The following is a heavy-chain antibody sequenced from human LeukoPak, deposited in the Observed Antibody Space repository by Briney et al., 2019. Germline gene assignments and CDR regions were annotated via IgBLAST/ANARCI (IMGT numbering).Heavy chain of an antibody. CDR3: ARPHSTFFDQDAAYYFDY. Sequence: SETLSLTCAVYGGSFSGYYWSWIRQPPGKGLEWIGEINHSGSTNYDPSLKSRVTISVDTSKNQFSLNLSSVTAADTAVFYCARPHSTFFDQDAAYYFDYWGQGTLVTVSS. CDR2: INHSGST. D-gene: IGHD3-9*01. CDR1: GGSFSGYY. J-gene: IGHJ4*02. V-gene: IGHV4-34*01.